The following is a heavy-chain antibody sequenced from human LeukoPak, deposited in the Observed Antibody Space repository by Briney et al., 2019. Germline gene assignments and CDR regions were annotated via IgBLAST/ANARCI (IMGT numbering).Heavy chain of an antibody. Sequence: GGSLRLSCAAPGFTFSSYEMNWVRQAPGKGLEWVSYISSSGSTIYYADSVKGRFTISRDNAKNSLYLQMNSLRAEDTALYYCARDNRGMIVVLADYWGQGTLVTVSS. J-gene: IGHJ4*02. CDR2: ISSSGSTI. CDR1: GFTFSSYE. V-gene: IGHV3-48*03. CDR3: ARDNRGMIVVLADY. D-gene: IGHD3-22*01.